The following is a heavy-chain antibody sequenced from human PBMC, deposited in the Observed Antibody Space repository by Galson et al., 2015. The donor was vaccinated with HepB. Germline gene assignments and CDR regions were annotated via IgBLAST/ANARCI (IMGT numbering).Heavy chain of an antibody. CDR3: VRDSVPVARINGFHI. V-gene: IGHV3-33*01. CDR2: IWKDGSKT. CDR1: GFTFCKYG. Sequence: SLRLSCAASGFTFCKYGIHWVRQAPGRGLEWVAVIWKDGSKTYYADSVKGRFTVSRDNSKNMLYLQMNSLRAGDTALYYCVRDSVPVARINGFHIWGQGTLVTVTS. J-gene: IGHJ3*02. D-gene: IGHD2-2*01.